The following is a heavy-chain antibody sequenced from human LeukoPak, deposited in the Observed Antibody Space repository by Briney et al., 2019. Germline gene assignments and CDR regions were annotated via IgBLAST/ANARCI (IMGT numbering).Heavy chain of an antibody. CDR2: MNPNSGNT. Sequence: GASVKVSCKASGGTFSSYAISWVRQATGQGLEWMGWMNPNSGNTGYAQKFQGRVTITRNTSISTAYMELSSLRSEDTAVYYCARGGGLYYDFWSGYSDGWFDPWGQGTLVTVSS. D-gene: IGHD3-3*01. J-gene: IGHJ5*02. CDR1: GGTFSSYA. V-gene: IGHV1-8*03. CDR3: ARGGGLYYDFWSGYSDGWFDP.